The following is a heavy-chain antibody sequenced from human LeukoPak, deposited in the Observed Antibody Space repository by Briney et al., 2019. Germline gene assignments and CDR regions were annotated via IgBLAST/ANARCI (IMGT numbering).Heavy chain of an antibody. V-gene: IGHV3-48*02. Sequence: GGPLRLSCAASEFTFSDYAMNWVRQAPGKGLEWVSYIRSTSSTMYYADSVKGRFTISRDNGKNSLYLQMNSLRDEDTAVYYCARSFDIWGQGTMVTVSS. CDR2: IRSTSSTM. J-gene: IGHJ3*02. CDR1: EFTFSDYA. CDR3: ARSFDI.